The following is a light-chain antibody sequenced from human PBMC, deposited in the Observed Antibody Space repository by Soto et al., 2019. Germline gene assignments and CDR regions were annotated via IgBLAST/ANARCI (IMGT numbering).Light chain of an antibody. J-gene: IGKJ1*01. Sequence: DIQLTQSPSFLSASVGDRVTITCRASQGISSYLACYQQRPGKAPKLLISTASTLQSGVPSRCSGSGSGTEFTLTISSLQPEDFATYYGQQLNNYARTFGQGTKVEIK. CDR3: QQLNNYART. CDR2: TAS. CDR1: QGISSY. V-gene: IGKV1-9*01.